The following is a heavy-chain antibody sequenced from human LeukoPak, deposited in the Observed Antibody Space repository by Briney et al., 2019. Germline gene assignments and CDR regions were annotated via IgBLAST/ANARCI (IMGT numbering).Heavy chain of an antibody. CDR1: GFTFSSYG. CDR3: AKDGPRRIPYYMDV. Sequence: GGSLRLSRAASGFTFSSYGMHWVRQAPGKGLEWVAFIRYDGRNIYYADSVKGRFTISRDNSKNTLYLQMNSLRAEDAAVYFCAKDGPRRIPYYMDVWGKGTTVTISS. J-gene: IGHJ6*03. V-gene: IGHV3-30*02. CDR2: IRYDGRNI.